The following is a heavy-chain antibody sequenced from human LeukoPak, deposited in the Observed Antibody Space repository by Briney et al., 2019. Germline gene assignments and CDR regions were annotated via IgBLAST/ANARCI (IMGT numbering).Heavy chain of an antibody. CDR1: GDSISSGSYY. J-gene: IGHJ6*03. CDR2: IYSSGST. Sequence: PSETLSLTCTVSGDSISSGSYYWSWIRQPAGKGLEWIGRIYSSGSTNYNPSLKSRVTISVDTSKNQFSLKLSSVTAADTAVYYCARLVGELYYYYYMDVWGKGTTVTISS. CDR3: ARLVGELYYYYYMDV. D-gene: IGHD3-10*01. V-gene: IGHV4-61*02.